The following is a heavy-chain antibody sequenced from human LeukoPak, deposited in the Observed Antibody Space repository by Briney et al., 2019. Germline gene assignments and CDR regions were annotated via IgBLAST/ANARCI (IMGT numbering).Heavy chain of an antibody. CDR2: INPNSGGT. D-gene: IGHD3-3*01. CDR1: GYTFTGYY. CDR3: ARATYYDFWSGYYPNWFDP. Sequence: ASVKVSCKASGYTFTGYYMHWVRQAPGQGLEWMGWINPNSGGTNYAQKFQDRVTTTRDTSISTAYMELSRLRSDDTAVYYCARATYYDFWSGYYPNWFDPWGQGTLVTVSS. V-gene: IGHV1-2*02. J-gene: IGHJ5*02.